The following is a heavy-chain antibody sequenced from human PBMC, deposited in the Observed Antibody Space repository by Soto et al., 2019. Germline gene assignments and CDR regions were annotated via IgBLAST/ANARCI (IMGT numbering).Heavy chain of an antibody. CDR1: GGSISSTGHY. CDR2: IYYAGSP. J-gene: IGHJ4*02. Sequence: QLQLQESGPGLVKPSETLSLTCSVSGGSISSTGHYWGWIRQPPGKGLEWIGNIYYAGSPYYNPSLKSRIIISVDTSKNHFARALTSVTAADTAVYYCARLMGVVTVDYWGQGALVTVSS. D-gene: IGHD2-21*02. V-gene: IGHV4-39*02. CDR3: ARLMGVVTVDY.